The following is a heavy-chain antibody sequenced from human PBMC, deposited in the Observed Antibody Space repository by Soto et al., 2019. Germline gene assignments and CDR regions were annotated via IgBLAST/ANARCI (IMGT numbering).Heavy chain of an antibody. Sequence: PGESLKLYCKVSGYNFNTYLIAWVRQVPGKGLEWMGIIYPGDSDTKYSPSFQGQVTISVDKSTNTAYLQWSSLKASDTAIYYCARPQELGSRYIGADGWGQGTTVTVSS. CDR1: GYNFNTYL. CDR3: ARPQELGSRYIGADG. D-gene: IGHD1-20*01. J-gene: IGHJ6*02. CDR2: IYPGDSDT. V-gene: IGHV5-51*01.